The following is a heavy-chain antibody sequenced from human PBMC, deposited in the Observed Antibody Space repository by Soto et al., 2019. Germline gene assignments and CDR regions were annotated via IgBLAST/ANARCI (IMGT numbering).Heavy chain of an antibody. CDR1: GFTFDDYA. J-gene: IGHJ4*02. D-gene: IGHD6-13*01. CDR3: AKDLLGSSSLDY. V-gene: IGHV3-9*01. CDR2: ISWNSGSI. Sequence: GGSLRLSCAASGFTFDDYAMHWVRQAPGKGLEWVSGISWNSGSIGYADSVKGRFTISRDNAKNSLYLQMNSLRAEDTALYYCAKDLLGSSSLDYWGQGTLVTVSS.